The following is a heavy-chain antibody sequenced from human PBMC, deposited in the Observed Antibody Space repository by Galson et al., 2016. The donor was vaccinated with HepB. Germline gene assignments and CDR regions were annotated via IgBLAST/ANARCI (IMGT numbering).Heavy chain of an antibody. D-gene: IGHD1/OR15-1a*01. Sequence: SLRLSCAASGFTLNNYNMNWVRQAPGKGLEWVSSISSSGTYIYYADSVKGRFTISRDNAKNSLYVQMNSLRAEDTAVYYCARAVNKRPAGGMDVWGQGTTVTVSS. CDR1: GFTLNNYN. CDR2: ISSSGTYI. J-gene: IGHJ6*02. V-gene: IGHV3-21*01. CDR3: ARAVNKRPAGGMDV.